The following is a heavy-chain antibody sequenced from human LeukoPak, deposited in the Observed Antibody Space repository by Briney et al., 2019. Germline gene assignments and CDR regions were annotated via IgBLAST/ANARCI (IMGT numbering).Heavy chain of an antibody. J-gene: IGHJ4*02. CDR1: GGSISSYY. CDR2: IYNSGSS. V-gene: IGHV4-59*01. CDR3: ARRTGYYDGFDY. D-gene: IGHD3/OR15-3a*01. Sequence: KPSETLSLTCTVSGGSISSYYWSWIRQPPEKGLEWIGYIYNSGSSNYNPSLKSRVTISVDTSKSQFSLKLSSVTAADTAVYYCARRTGYYDGFDYWGQGTLVTVSS.